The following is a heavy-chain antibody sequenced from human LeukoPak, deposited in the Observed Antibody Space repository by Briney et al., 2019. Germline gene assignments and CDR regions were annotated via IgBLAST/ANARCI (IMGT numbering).Heavy chain of an antibody. V-gene: IGHV3-23*01. J-gene: IGHJ4*02. CDR1: GFTFGSYA. D-gene: IGHD2-21*02. CDR3: AKALAYCGGDCYSFGGFFDY. Sequence: GGSLRLSCAASGFTFGSYAMSWVRQAPGKGLEWVSAISGSGGSTYYADSVKGRFTISRDNSKNTLYLQMNSLRAEDTAVYYCAKALAYCGGDCYSFGGFFDYWGQGTLVTVSS. CDR2: ISGSGGST.